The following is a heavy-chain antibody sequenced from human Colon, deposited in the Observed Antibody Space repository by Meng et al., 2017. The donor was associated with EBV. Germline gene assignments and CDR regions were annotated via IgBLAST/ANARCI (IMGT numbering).Heavy chain of an antibody. V-gene: IGHV4-31*03. D-gene: IGHD4-17*01. CDR1: GGSIRSGNHY. J-gene: IGHJ2*01. Sequence: QVQLQESGPGLVKPSQXLSLSCTVSGGSIRSGNHYWSWIRQHPGKGLEYIGYIYYSGSTYYNPSLKSRVIISVDTSKNQFSLRLNSVTAADTAVYYCASLYGDSSVWYLDLWGRGTLVTVSS. CDR2: IYYSGST. CDR3: ASLYGDSSVWYLDL.